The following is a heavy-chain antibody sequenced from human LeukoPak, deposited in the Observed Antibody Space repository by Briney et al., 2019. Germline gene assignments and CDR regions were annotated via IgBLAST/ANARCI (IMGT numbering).Heavy chain of an antibody. J-gene: IGHJ4*02. CDR3: ARTRYYYDSSGYYPLFDY. D-gene: IGHD3-22*01. Sequence: SETLSLTCTVSGGSISSSSYYWGWIRQPPGKGLEWIGSIYYSGSTYYNPSLKSRVTISVDTSKNQFSLKLSSVTAADTAVYYCARTRYYYDSSGYYPLFDYRGQGTLVTVSS. CDR1: GGSISSSSYY. CDR2: IYYSGST. V-gene: IGHV4-39*07.